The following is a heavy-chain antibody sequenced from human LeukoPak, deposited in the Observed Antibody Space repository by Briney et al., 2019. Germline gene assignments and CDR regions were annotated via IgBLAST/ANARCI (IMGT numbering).Heavy chain of an antibody. CDR2: IYYTGST. CDR1: GGSISTYY. D-gene: IGHD3-22*01. Sequence: PSETLSLTCTVSGGSISTYYWSWIRQPPGKGLEWIGYIYYTGSTSYNPSFKSRVTLSVDTSKSQFSLKLNSVTAADAAVYYCARQVDSRGYYYAYWGQGILVTVSS. V-gene: IGHV4-59*08. J-gene: IGHJ4*02. CDR3: ARQVDSRGYYYAY.